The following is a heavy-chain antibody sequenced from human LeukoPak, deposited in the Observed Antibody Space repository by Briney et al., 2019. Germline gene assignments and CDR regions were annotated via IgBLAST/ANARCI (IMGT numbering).Heavy chain of an antibody. J-gene: IGHJ4*02. Sequence: GGSLRLSCVVSGFTFRSYAMSWVRQAPGKGLEWVSVISGSGGSTYYADSVKGRFTISRDNSKNTLYLQMNSLRAEDTAVYYCAKHYRGYDYPSHFDYWGRGTLVTVSS. CDR3: AKHYRGYDYPSHFDY. CDR1: GFTFRSYA. CDR2: ISGSGGST. D-gene: IGHD5-12*01. V-gene: IGHV3-23*01.